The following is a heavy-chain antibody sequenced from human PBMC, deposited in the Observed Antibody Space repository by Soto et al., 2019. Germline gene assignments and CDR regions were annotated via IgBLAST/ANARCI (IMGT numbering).Heavy chain of an antibody. CDR2: ISGSGGST. Sequence: GSLRLSCAASGFTFTSYAMSWVRQAPGKGLEWVSAISGSGGSTYYADSVKGRFTISRDNSKNTLYLQMNSLRAEDTAVYYCAKARAQYYDFWSGYPVDYWGQGTLVTVSS. V-gene: IGHV3-23*01. CDR3: AKARAQYYDFWSGYPVDY. CDR1: GFTFTSYA. D-gene: IGHD3-3*01. J-gene: IGHJ4*02.